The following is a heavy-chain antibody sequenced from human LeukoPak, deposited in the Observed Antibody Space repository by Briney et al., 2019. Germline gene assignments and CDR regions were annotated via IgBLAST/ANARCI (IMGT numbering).Heavy chain of an antibody. CDR1: GYTFTNYG. D-gene: IGHD6-19*01. CDR3: ARDRVAGSFSYYGMDV. V-gene: IGHV1-18*01. CDR2: ISAYNGNT. J-gene: IGHJ6*02. Sequence: ASVKVPCKASGYTFTNYGISWVRQAPGQGLEWMGWISAYNGNTNYAQKLQGGVTMTTDTSTSTAYMELRSLRSDDTAVYFCARDRVAGSFSYYGMDVWGQGTTVTVSS.